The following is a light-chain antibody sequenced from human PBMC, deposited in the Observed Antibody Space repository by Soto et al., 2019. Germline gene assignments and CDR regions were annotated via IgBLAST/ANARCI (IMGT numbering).Light chain of an antibody. CDR3: QQYGSSPIT. CDR2: GAT. J-gene: IGKJ5*01. Sequence: IVMTQSPATLSVSPWERATLSCRASQDVGSKLAWYQQKPGQAPRLLIYGATTRATGIPARFSGSGSGTEFTLTISRLEPEDFAVYYCQQYGSSPITFGQGTRLEIK. CDR1: QDVGSK. V-gene: IGKV3-15*01.